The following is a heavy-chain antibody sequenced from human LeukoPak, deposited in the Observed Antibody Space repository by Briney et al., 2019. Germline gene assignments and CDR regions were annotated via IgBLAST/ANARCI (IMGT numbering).Heavy chain of an antibody. CDR3: ARPGDCSSTSCYYFGFDP. CDR1: GYTFTDYY. V-gene: IGHV1-2*02. D-gene: IGHD2-2*01. Sequence: ASVKVSCKASGYTFTDYYMHWVRQAPGQGLEWMGWINPNSGGTNYAQKFQGRVTMTRDTSISTAYMELSRLRSDDTAVYYCARPGDCSSTSCYYFGFDPWGQGTLVTVSS. J-gene: IGHJ5*02. CDR2: INPNSGGT.